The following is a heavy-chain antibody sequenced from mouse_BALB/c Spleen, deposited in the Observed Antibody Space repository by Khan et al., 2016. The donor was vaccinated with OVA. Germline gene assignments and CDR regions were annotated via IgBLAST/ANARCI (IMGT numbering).Heavy chain of an antibody. Sequence: QVQLQQPGAELVKPGTSVKISCKASGYTFTSYYMYWVKQRPGQGLEWIGGINPNNGDSNFNEKFKSKATLTVDKSSRTAYMQLGILTSEDSAVYYCARSGYGNPFAYWVQGTLVTVSA. V-gene: IGHV1S81*02. J-gene: IGHJ3*01. CDR1: GYTFTSYY. D-gene: IGHD2-1*01. CDR3: ARSGYGNPFAY. CDR2: INPNNGDS.